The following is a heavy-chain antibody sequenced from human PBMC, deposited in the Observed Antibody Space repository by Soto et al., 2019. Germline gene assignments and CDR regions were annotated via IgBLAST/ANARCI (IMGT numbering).Heavy chain of an antibody. Sequence: QVQLQESGPGLVKPSQTLSLTCTVSGGSISSGDYYWSWIRQPPGKGLEWIGYIYYSGSTYYNPSLTSRVTTSVDPSKNQFSLKLSSVTAADTAGYYCARDEVAGGMDVWGQGTTVTVSS. V-gene: IGHV4-30-4*01. CDR2: IYYSGST. CDR3: ARDEVAGGMDV. J-gene: IGHJ6*02. D-gene: IGHD2-15*01. CDR1: GGSISSGDYY.